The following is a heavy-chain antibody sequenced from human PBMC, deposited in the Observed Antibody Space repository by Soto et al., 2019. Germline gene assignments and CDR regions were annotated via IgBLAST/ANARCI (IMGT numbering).Heavy chain of an antibody. CDR1: YGSSGGYY. CDR3: ERETYYSLSRSYILAY. Sequence: RYSVAYGSSGGYYWSCIRKPPGKGLEWIGYIYYTGSTNYNPSLKSRVTISVDTSKNQFSLKLNSVTAADTAVYYCERETYYSLSRSYILAYRGQGTLVTVSS. D-gene: IGHD3-10*01. J-gene: IGHJ4*02. V-gene: IGHV4-59*01. CDR2: IYYTGST.